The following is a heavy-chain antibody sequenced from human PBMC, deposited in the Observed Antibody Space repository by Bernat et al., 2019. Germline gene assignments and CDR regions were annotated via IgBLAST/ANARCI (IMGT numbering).Heavy chain of an antibody. D-gene: IGHD2-15*01. V-gene: IGHV3-23*01. J-gene: IGHJ4*02. Sequence: EVQLLESGGGLVQPGGSLRLSCAASGFTFSSYAMSWVRQAPGKGLEWVSAIRGSGGSTYYADSVKGRFTISRDNSKNTLYLQMNSLRAEDTAVYYCAKDRVRRMVVAASLDYWGQGTLVTVSS. CDR2: IRGSGGST. CDR3: AKDRVRRMVVAASLDY. CDR1: GFTFSSYA.